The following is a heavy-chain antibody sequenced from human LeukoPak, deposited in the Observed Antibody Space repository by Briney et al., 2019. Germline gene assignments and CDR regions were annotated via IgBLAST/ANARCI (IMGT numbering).Heavy chain of an antibody. CDR3: TTDGDTAMVPRYGFDY. CDR1: GFTFSSYG. J-gene: IGHJ4*02. Sequence: GGSLRLSCAASGFTFSSYGMTWVRQAPGKGLEWVSSITGSGDGAYYADSVKGRFTFSRDNSKNTLYLQMNSLKTEDTAVYYCTTDGDTAMVPRYGFDYWGQGTLVTVSS. CDR2: ITGSGDGA. D-gene: IGHD5-18*01. V-gene: IGHV3-23*01.